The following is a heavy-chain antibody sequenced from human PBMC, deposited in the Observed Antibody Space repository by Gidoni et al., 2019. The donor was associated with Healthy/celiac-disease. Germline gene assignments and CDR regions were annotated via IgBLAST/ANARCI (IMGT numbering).Heavy chain of an antibody. J-gene: IGHJ4*02. D-gene: IGHD6-13*01. CDR2: INPNSGGT. CDR3: AILLGSSWYERRSPHFDY. Sequence: QVQLVQSGAEVKKPGASVKVSCKASGYTFTGYYMHWVRQAPGQGLEWMGWINPNSGGTNYAQKFQGRVTMTRDTSISTAYMELSRLRSDDMAVYYCAILLGSSWYERRSPHFDYWGQGTLVTVSS. V-gene: IGHV1-2*02. CDR1: GYTFTGYY.